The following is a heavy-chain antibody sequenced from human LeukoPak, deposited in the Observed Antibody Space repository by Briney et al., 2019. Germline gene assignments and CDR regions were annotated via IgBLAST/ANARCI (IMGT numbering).Heavy chain of an antibody. CDR1: GFTFSSYA. CDR3: TKDQDIVVVVIDY. V-gene: IGHV3-23*01. D-gene: IGHD2-15*01. Sequence: GGSLRLSCAASGFTFSSYAMSWVRQAPGKGLEWVSAISGSGGSTYYADSVKGRFTISRDNSKNTLYLQMNSLRAEDTAVYYCTKDQDIVVVVIDYWGQGTLVTVSS. CDR2: ISGSGGST. J-gene: IGHJ4*02.